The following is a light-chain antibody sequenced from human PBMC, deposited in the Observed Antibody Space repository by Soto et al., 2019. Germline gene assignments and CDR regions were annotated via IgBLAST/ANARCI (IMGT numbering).Light chain of an antibody. CDR1: QSVSSSY. J-gene: IGKJ3*01. Sequence: EILLTQSPGTLSLSPGERATLSCRASQSVSSSYLAWYQQKPGQAPRLLIYGASSRATGIPDRFSDSGSGTDFTLTISRLEPEDFAVYYCQQYGSSPFTFGPGTKVDIK. CDR3: QQYGSSPFT. CDR2: GAS. V-gene: IGKV3-20*01.